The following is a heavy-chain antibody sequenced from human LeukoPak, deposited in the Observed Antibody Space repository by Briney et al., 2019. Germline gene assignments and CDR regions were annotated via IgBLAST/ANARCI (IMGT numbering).Heavy chain of an antibody. J-gene: IGHJ4*02. D-gene: IGHD3-3*01. CDR3: ATPSTYYDFWSGLY. V-gene: IGHV1-24*01. Sequence: ASVKVSCKVSGYTLTELSMHWVRQAPGKGLEWMGGFDPEDGETIYAQKFQGRVTMTEDTSTDTAYMELSSLRSEDTAVYYCATPSTYYDFWSGLYWDQGTLVTVSS. CDR1: GYTLTELS. CDR2: FDPEDGET.